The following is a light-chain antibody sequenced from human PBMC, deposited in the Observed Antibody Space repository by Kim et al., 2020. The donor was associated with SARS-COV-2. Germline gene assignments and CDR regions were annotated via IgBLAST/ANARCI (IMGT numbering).Light chain of an antibody. CDR1: QSISSW. J-gene: IGKJ2*01. CDR2: KAS. CDR3: QQYNSYPYT. V-gene: IGKV1-5*03. Sequence: DIQMTQSPSTLSASVGDRVTITCRASQSISSWLAWYQQKPGKASKLLIYKASSLESGVPSRFSGSGSGTEFTLTISRLQPDDIATYYCQQYNSYPYTFGQGTKLE.